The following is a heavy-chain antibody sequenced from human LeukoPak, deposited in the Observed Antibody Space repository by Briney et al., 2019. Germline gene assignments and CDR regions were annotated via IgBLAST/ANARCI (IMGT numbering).Heavy chain of an antibody. Sequence: SGTLSLTCGVSGVSISGTNWWSWVRQPPGQGLEWIGEISLVGQTNYNPSLNGRVTMSLDKSSNQLSLHLTSVTAADTATYYCSRESGPFCPFGYWGQGTLVIVSS. V-gene: IGHV4-4*02. D-gene: IGHD1-26*01. CDR3: SRESGPFCPFGY. J-gene: IGHJ4*02. CDR1: GVSISGTNW. CDR2: ISLVGQT.